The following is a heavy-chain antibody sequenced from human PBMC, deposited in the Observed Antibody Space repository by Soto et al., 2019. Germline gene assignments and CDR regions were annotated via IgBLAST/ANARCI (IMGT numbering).Heavy chain of an antibody. J-gene: IGHJ6*02. CDR2: IYTSGST. V-gene: IGHV4-4*07. Sequence: SETLSLTCTVSGDSISSYYWWWILQPPGKGVEGRGRIYTSGSTNYNPSLKSRVTMSVDTSKNQFSLKLSSVTAADTAVYYCAREGDKYYDFWSGYYYYYYGMDVWGQGTTVTVSS. CDR1: GDSISSYY. CDR3: AREGDKYYDFWSGYYYYYYGMDV. D-gene: IGHD3-3*01.